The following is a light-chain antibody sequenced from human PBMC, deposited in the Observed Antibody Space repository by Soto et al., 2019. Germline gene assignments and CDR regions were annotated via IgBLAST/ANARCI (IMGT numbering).Light chain of an antibody. J-gene: IGKJ5*01. CDR1: QSVSSN. Sequence: IVMTQSPATLSVSPGERATLSCRASQSVSSNLAWYQQKPGQAPRLLIYGASTRATGIPARFSGSGSGTDFILTISRLEPEDFAVYYCQQYDSSPITFGQGTRLEIK. V-gene: IGKV3-15*01. CDR3: QQYDSSPIT. CDR2: GAS.